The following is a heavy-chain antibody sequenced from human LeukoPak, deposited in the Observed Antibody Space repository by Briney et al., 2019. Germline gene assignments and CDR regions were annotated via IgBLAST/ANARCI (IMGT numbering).Heavy chain of an antibody. V-gene: IGHV3-30-3*01. Sequence: PGGSLRLSCAASGFTFSDYYMSWIRQAPGKGLEWVAVISYDGSNKYYADSVKGRFTISRDNSKNTLYLQMNSLRAEDTAVYYCARGFYEYSSFETLYFDYWGQGTLVTVSS. CDR1: GFTFSDYY. J-gene: IGHJ4*02. D-gene: IGHD6-6*01. CDR3: ARGFYEYSSFETLYFDY. CDR2: ISYDGSNK.